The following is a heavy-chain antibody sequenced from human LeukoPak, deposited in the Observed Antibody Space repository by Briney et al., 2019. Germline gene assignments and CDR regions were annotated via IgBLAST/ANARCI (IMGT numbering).Heavy chain of an antibody. J-gene: IGHJ4*02. CDR3: ARSRGYYLYY. V-gene: IGHV1-46*01. CDR2: INPSGGST. Sequence: ASVRVSCKASGYGFTNYYMNWVRQAPGQGLEWMGMINPSGGSTASAQTFPARVTMTNEMSARTTCLALSSLTSEDTAVYDCARSRGYYLYYWGQGTLCTVSS. CDR1: GYGFTNYY.